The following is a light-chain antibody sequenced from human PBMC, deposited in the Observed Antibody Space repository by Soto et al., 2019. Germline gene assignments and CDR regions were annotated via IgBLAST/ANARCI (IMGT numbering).Light chain of an antibody. CDR2: SAS. Sequence: DIQTTQSPAPLSVSVGDRFTITCRASQSINNYLNWYLQRPGQAPKLLIRSASTLQRGVPSRFSGSGSRTEFTLTIADLQPDDFGTYYCQQSLTMPITFGHGTRLEIK. CDR1: QSINNY. J-gene: IGKJ5*01. V-gene: IGKV1-39*01. CDR3: QQSLTMPIT.